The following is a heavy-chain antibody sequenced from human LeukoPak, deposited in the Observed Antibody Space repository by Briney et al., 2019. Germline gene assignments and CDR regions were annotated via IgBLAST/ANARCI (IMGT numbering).Heavy chain of an antibody. CDR3: AREAPLLRYFDWPTMPLGY. V-gene: IGHV3-23*01. J-gene: IGHJ4*02. D-gene: IGHD3-9*01. CDR2: ISGSGGST. Sequence: GGSLRLSCAASGFTFSSYAMSWVRQAPGKGLEWVSAISGSGGSTYYADSVKGRFTISRDNSKNTLYLQMNSLRAEDTAVYYCAREAPLLRYFDWPTMPLGYWGQGTLVTVSS. CDR1: GFTFSSYA.